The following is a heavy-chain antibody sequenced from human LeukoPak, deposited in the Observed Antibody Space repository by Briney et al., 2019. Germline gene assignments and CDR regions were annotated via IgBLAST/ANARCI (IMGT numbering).Heavy chain of an antibody. J-gene: IGHJ6*03. Sequence: GGSLRLSCAASGFTFSSYGMHWVRQAPGKGLEWVAFIRYDGSNKYYADSVKGRFTISGDNSKNTLYLQMNSLRAEDTAVYYCAKGKYSGYDEYYYYMDVWGKGTTVTVSS. CDR3: AKGKYSGYDEYYYYMDV. V-gene: IGHV3-30*02. CDR2: IRYDGSNK. CDR1: GFTFSSYG. D-gene: IGHD5-12*01.